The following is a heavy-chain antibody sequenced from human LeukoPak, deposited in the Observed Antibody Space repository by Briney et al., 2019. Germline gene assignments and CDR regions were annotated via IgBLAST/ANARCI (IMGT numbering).Heavy chain of an antibody. D-gene: IGHD3-22*01. CDR2: INSDGSST. CDR1: GFTFSGYW. Sequence: GSLRLSCAASGFTFSGYWMHWVRQAPGKGLVWVSRINSDGSSTSYADSVKGRFTISRDNAKNTLYLQMNSLRAEDTAVYYCASPTYDSSGYHYYGMDVWGQGTTVTVSS. CDR3: ASPTYDSSGYHYYGMDV. V-gene: IGHV3-74*01. J-gene: IGHJ6*02.